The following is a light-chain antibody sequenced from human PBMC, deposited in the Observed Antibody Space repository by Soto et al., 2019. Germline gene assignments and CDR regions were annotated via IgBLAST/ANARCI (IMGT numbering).Light chain of an antibody. J-gene: IGKJ1*01. Sequence: DIVMTQSPLSLPVTPGEPASISCRSSRSLLYRNGNTHLDWYLQKPGQSPQLLIYLAFNRASGVPDRFSGSGSGTDFTLKISRVEAEDVGVYYCMQSLQYPQTFGQGTKVEIK. CDR2: LAF. CDR1: RSLLYRNGNTH. CDR3: MQSLQYPQT. V-gene: IGKV2-28*01.